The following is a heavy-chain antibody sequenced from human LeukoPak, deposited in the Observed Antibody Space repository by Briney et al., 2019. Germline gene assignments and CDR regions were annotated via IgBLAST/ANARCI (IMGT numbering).Heavy chain of an antibody. Sequence: PSETLSLTCADPGGSITSAGYSWSWVRQPPGGGREWIEYIYNSGSTYYDPSLKSRVTISVDRSKNQLSLKLSSVTAADTAVYYCARQTTPTAFDIWGQGTMVTVSS. J-gene: IGHJ3*02. D-gene: IGHD4-17*01. CDR3: ARQTTPTAFDI. CDR2: IYNSGST. V-gene: IGHV4-30-2*01. CDR1: GGSITSAGYS.